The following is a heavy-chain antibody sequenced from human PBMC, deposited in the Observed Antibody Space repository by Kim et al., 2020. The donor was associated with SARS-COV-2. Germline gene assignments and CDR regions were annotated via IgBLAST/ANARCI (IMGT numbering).Heavy chain of an antibody. J-gene: IGHJ4*02. D-gene: IGHD3-10*01. CDR3: ARQTNLYGSGSYFDY. V-gene: IGHV5-51*01. Sequence: SFQGQVTISADKSISTAYLQWSSLKASDTAMYYCARQTNLYGSGSYFDYWGQGTLVTVSS.